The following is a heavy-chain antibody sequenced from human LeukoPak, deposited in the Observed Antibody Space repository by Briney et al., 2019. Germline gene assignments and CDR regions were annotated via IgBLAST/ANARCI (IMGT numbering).Heavy chain of an antibody. J-gene: IGHJ4*02. V-gene: IGHV4-59*11. CDR3: ARRLNYYDSYGFDY. Sequence: SETLSLTCTVSGGPIISHYWSWIRQPPGRGLERIGHVYYSGSTYYNPSLKSRVTMSIDTPKNLFSLNLTSVTTADTAVYYCARRLNYYDSYGFDYWGPGTLVTVSS. CDR1: GGPIISHY. CDR2: VYYSGST. D-gene: IGHD3-22*01.